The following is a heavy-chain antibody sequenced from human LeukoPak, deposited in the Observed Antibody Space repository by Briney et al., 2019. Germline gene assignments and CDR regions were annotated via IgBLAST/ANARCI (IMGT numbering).Heavy chain of an antibody. Sequence: PSETLSLTCTVSCGSISSYYWSWIRQPAGKGLEWIGRIYTSGSTNYNPSLKSRATMSVDTSKNQFSLKLSSVTAAATAVYYCARDLITMVQGVQPGGRTWGQGTLVTVSS. CDR1: CGSISSYY. CDR3: ARDLITMVQGVQPGGRT. D-gene: IGHD3-10*01. J-gene: IGHJ4*02. CDR2: IYTSGST. V-gene: IGHV4-4*07.